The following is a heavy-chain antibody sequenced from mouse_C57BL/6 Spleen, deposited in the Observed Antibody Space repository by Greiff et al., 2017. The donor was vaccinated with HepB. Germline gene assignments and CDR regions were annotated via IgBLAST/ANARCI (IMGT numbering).Heavy chain of an antibody. Sequence: EVQLVESGGGLVQPKGSLKLSCAASGFSFNTYAMNWVRQAPGKGLEWVARIRSKSNNYATYYADSVKDRFTIYRDDSESMLYLQMNNLKTEDTAMYYCVGGFYAMDYWGQGTSVTVSS. CDR1: GFSFNTYA. D-gene: IGHD1-1*02. J-gene: IGHJ4*01. CDR3: VGGFYAMDY. CDR2: IRSKSNNYAT. V-gene: IGHV10-1*01.